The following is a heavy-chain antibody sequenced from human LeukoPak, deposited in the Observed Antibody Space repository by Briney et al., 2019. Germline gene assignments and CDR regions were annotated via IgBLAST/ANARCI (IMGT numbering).Heavy chain of an antibody. CDR1: GFIFSSYA. V-gene: IGHV3-21*01. D-gene: IGHD3-9*01. J-gene: IGHJ6*03. CDR2: ISITGPHI. Sequence: GGSLRLSCAASGFIFSSYAMSWVRQAPGEGLEWVSPISITGPHINHTESLKGRFTISRDNAKNSLYLQMNSLRADDTAVYYCAREYDDLLTGHSTPYFYYYIDVWGEGTTVTVSS. CDR3: AREYDDLLTGHSTPYFYYYIDV.